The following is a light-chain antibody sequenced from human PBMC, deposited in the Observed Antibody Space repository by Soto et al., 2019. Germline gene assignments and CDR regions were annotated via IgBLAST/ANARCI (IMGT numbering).Light chain of an antibody. CDR1: QSISSW. CDR2: KAS. CDR3: QQYNSYPT. V-gene: IGKV1-5*03. J-gene: IGKJ1*01. Sequence: DIQMTQSPCTLSASVGDRVTITCRTSQSISSWLAWYQQKPGKAPKLLIYKASSLESGVPSRFSGSGSGTEFTLTISSLQPDDFATYYCQQYNSYPTFGQGIKVEIK.